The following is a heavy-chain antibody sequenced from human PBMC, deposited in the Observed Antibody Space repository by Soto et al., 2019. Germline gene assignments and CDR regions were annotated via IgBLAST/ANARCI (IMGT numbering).Heavy chain of an antibody. CDR3: AKDSVKDTYGACDY. CDR1: GFTFSSYG. J-gene: IGHJ4*02. D-gene: IGHD5-18*01. Sequence: QVQLVESGGAVVQPGTSLRLSCAASGFTFSSYGMYWVRQAPGKGLEWVAAISYDGSNNYHADSVKGRFTISRDNSKNTLYQQLNSLRTEDTAVYYCAKDSVKDTYGACDYWGQGVLVTVSS. V-gene: IGHV3-30*18. CDR2: ISYDGSNN.